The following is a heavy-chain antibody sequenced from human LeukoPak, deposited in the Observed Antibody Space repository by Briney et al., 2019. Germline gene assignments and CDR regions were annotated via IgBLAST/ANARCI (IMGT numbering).Heavy chain of an antibody. CDR3: ARGVLIQGRGAFDI. CDR2: VIPNSGGT. J-gene: IGHJ3*02. CDR1: GYTFTVYY. V-gene: IGHV1-2*02. Sequence: VASVKVSCKASGYTFTVYYIHWVRQAPGQGPEWMGWVIPNSGGTKYAQKFQDRVTLTRDTSTNTAYMELSSLTHDDTAVYYCARGVLIQGRGAFDIWGQGSMVTASS. D-gene: IGHD3-9*01.